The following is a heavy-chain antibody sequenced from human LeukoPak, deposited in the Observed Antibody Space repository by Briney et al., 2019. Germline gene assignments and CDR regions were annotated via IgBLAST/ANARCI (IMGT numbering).Heavy chain of an antibody. Sequence: GESLKISCKGSGYSFTRNWIGWVRQMPGKGLEGMGIIYPGDSDTRYSPSFQGQVTISADKSINTACLQWSSLKASDTAMYYCARRVVNNRNWYFNLWGRGTLVTVSS. CDR3: ARRVVNNRNWYFNL. CDR2: IYPGDSDT. V-gene: IGHV5-51*01. D-gene: IGHD4-23*01. J-gene: IGHJ2*01. CDR1: GYSFTRNW.